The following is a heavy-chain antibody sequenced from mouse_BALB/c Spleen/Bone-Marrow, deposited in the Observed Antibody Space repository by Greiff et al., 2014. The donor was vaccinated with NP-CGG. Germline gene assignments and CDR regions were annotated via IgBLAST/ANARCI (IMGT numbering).Heavy chain of an antibody. Sequence: VKLVESGAELARPGASVMLSCKASGYTFTSYWMQWVKQRPGQGLEWIGAIYPGDGDTRYTQKFKGKATLTADKSSSTAYMQLSSLASEDSAVYYCAREGYYPHWYFDVWGPGTTVTVSS. V-gene: IGHV1-87*01. CDR1: GYTFTSYW. CDR3: AREGYYPHWYFDV. J-gene: IGHJ1*01. CDR2: IYPGDGDT. D-gene: IGHD2-3*01.